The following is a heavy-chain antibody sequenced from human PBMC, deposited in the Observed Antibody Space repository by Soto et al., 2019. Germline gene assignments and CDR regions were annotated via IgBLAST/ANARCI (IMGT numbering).Heavy chain of an antibody. J-gene: IGHJ6*02. V-gene: IGHV1-8*01. CDR3: ARSESSWDNYYYYGMDV. CDR2: MNPNSGNT. D-gene: IGHD6-13*01. Sequence: ASVKVSCKASGYTFTSYDINWVRQATGQGLEWMGWMNPNSGNTGYAQKFQGRVTMTRNTSISTAYMELSSRRSEDTAVYYCARSESSWDNYYYYGMDVWGQGTTVTVSS. CDR1: GYTFTSYD.